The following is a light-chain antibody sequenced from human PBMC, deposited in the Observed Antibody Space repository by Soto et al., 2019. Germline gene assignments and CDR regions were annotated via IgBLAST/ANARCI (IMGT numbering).Light chain of an antibody. CDR2: GAS. CDR3: QQLNSDWYA. CDR1: QGISTY. Sequence: DIQLTQSPSFLSASVGDRVTITCRASQGISTYLAWYLQRPGIAPKLLIYGASTLQSVVPSRFSGSGSGTEFTLTISSLQPEDFGTYYCQQLNSDWYAFGQGTKLEIK. V-gene: IGKV1-9*01. J-gene: IGKJ2*01.